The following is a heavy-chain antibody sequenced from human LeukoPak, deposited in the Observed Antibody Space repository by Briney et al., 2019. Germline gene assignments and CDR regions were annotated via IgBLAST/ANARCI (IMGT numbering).Heavy chain of an antibody. V-gene: IGHV3-53*01. J-gene: IGHJ6*02. D-gene: IGHD2-2*01. CDR1: GFTFSSSY. CDR3: ARGIPYCSSTSCYESLYGMDV. CDR2: IYSGGTT. Sequence: GGSLRLSCAASGFTFSSSYMTWVRQAPGKGLEWVSVIYSGGTTYYADSVKGRFTISRDNSKNTLYLQTNSLRAEDTAVYYCARGIPYCSSTSCYESLYGMDVWGQGTTVTVSS.